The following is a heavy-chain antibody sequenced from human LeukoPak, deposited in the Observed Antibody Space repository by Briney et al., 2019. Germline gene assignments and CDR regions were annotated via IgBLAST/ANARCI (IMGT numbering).Heavy chain of an antibody. CDR3: YRPRLKTWIQLWTGDGLDV. CDR1: GGSISSYY. D-gene: IGHD5-18*01. V-gene: IGHV4-59*05. CDR2: IYYSGST. J-gene: IGHJ6*02. Sequence: SETLSLTCTVSGGSISSYYWSWIRQPPGKGLEWIGSIYYSGSTYYNPSLKSRVTISVDTSQNQFSLKLSSVTASDTAVYYCYRPRLKTWIQLWTGDGLDVWGQGTTVTVSS.